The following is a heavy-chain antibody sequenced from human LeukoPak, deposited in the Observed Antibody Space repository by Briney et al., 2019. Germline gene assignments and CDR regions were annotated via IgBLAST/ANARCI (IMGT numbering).Heavy chain of an antibody. CDR2: INPSGGST. CDR3: AKWTTTYLDY. V-gene: IGHV1-46*01. CDR1: GYTFTSYY. D-gene: IGHD1-1*01. J-gene: IGHJ4*02. Sequence: ASVNVSCKASGYTFTSYYIHWVRQAPGQGLEWMGIINPSGGSTNYAQKFQGRVTMTRDTSTGTVYMELSSLRSEDTAMYYCAKWTTTYLDYWGQGTLVTVSS.